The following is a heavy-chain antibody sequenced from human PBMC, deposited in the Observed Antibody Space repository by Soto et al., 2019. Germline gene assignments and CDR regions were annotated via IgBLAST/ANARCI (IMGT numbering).Heavy chain of an antibody. Sequence: PGGSLRLSCAASGFTFSSYWMSWVRQAPGKGLEWVANIKQDGSEKYYVDSVKGRFTISRDNAKNSLYLQMNSLRAEDTAVYYFARDLVPAANEPYYYYYGMDVWGQGTTVTVSS. CDR1: GFTFSSYW. D-gene: IGHD2-2*01. J-gene: IGHJ6*02. V-gene: IGHV3-7*01. CDR3: ARDLVPAANEPYYYYYGMDV. CDR2: IKQDGSEK.